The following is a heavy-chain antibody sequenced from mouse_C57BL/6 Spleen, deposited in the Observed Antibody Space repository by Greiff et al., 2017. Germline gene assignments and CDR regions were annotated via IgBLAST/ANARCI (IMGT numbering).Heavy chain of an antibody. J-gene: IGHJ2*01. CDR3: ASLYYYGSSYPYYFDY. CDR2: IYPGDGDT. V-gene: IGHV1-82*01. D-gene: IGHD1-1*01. CDR1: GYAFSSSW. Sequence: VQLQQSGPELVKPGASVKISCKASGYAFSSSWMNWVKQRPGKGLEWIGRIYPGDGDTNYNGKFKGKATLTADKSSSTAYMQLSSLTSEDSAVYFCASLYYYGSSYPYYFDYWGQGTTLTVAS.